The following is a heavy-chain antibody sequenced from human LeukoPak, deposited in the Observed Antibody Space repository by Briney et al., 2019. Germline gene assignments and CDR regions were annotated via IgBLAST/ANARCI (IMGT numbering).Heavy chain of an antibody. Sequence: PGGSLRLSCAASGFTFSSYAMTWVRQAPGQGLEWVSGITSGGGTYYADSVKGRFTISRDNSKNTLYVQMNSLRAEDTAAYYCAKSVGSGSYYNNDCWGQGTLVTVSS. V-gene: IGHV3-23*01. CDR1: GFTFSSYA. CDR2: ITSGGGT. J-gene: IGHJ4*02. CDR3: AKSVGSGSYYNNDC. D-gene: IGHD3-10*01.